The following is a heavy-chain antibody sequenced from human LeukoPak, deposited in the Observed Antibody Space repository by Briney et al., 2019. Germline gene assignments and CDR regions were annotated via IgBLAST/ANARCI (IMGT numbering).Heavy chain of an antibody. Sequence: PSETLSLTCTVSGGSISSGGYYWSWIRQHPGKGLEWIGYIYYSGSTYYNPSLKSRVTISVDTSKNQFSLKLSSVTAADTALYYCARQDGGSFYRVDCWGQGTLVIVSS. V-gene: IGHV4-31*03. CDR3: ARQDGGSFYRVDC. CDR1: GGSISSGGYY. CDR2: IYYSGST. J-gene: IGHJ4*02. D-gene: IGHD1-26*01.